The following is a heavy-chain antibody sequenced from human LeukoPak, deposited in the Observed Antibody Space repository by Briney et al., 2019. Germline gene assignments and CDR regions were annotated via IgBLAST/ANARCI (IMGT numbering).Heavy chain of an antibody. CDR2: ISSSGTII. CDR3: AKGGCSSTNCYPDY. Sequence: PGGSLRLSCAASGFTFSEYYMSWIRQAPGKGVEWGSYISSSGTIIYYADSVKGRFTISRDNAKNSLYLQINSLRAEDTAIYYCAKGGCSSTNCYPDYWGQGALVTVSS. CDR1: GFTFSEYY. J-gene: IGHJ4*02. D-gene: IGHD2-2*01. V-gene: IGHV3-11*04.